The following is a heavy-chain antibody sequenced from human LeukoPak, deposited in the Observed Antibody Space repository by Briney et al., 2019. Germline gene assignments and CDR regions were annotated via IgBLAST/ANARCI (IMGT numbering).Heavy chain of an antibody. J-gene: IGHJ6*03. CDR1: GFTFSSYA. CDR2: ISGSGGST. CDR3: AKAGDGYKGYYYYYMDV. D-gene: IGHD5-24*01. Sequence: GGSLRLSCAASGFTFSSYAMSWVRQAPGKRLKWVSAISGSGGSTYYADSVKGRFTISRDNSKNTLYLQMNSLRAEDTAVYYCAKAGDGYKGYYYYYMDVWGKGTTVTVSS. V-gene: IGHV3-23*01.